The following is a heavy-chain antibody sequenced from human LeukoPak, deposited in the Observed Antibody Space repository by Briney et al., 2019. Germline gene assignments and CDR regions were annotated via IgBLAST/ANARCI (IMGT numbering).Heavy chain of an antibody. D-gene: IGHD3-22*01. J-gene: IGHJ4*02. V-gene: IGHV4-39*07. CDR1: GGSISSSYYY. Sequence: SETLSLTCTVSGGSISSSYYYWGWIRQPPGKGLEWIGSIYSSGSTNYNPSLKSRVTISVDTSKNQFSLKLSSVTAADTAVYYCARYYYDSSAYYGHFDYWGQGTLVTVSS. CDR2: IYSSGST. CDR3: ARYYYDSSAYYGHFDY.